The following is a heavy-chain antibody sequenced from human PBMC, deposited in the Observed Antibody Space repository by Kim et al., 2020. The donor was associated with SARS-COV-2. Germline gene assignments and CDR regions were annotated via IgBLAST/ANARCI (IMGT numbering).Heavy chain of an antibody. V-gene: IGHV1-3*01. D-gene: IGHD6-19*01. Sequence: ASVKVSCKASGYTFTSYAMHWVRQAPGQRLEWMGWINAGNGNTKYSQKFQGRVTITRDTSASTAYMELSSLRSEDTAVYYCASEPGIIYRGWHTTRYFQHWGQGTLVTVSS. J-gene: IGHJ1*01. CDR2: INAGNGNT. CDR1: GYTFTSYA. CDR3: ASEPGIIYRGWHTTRYFQH.